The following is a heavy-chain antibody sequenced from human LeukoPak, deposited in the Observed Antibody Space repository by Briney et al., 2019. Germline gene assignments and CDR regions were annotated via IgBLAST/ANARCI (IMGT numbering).Heavy chain of an antibody. CDR1: GGSFSGYY. J-gene: IGHJ2*01. CDR3: ARDQGSMIVVRTTNWYFDL. V-gene: IGHV4-34*01. D-gene: IGHD3-22*01. Sequence: SETLSLTCAFYGGSFSGYYWSWIRQPPGKGREGIGEINHSGSTNYNPSLQSRGTISVDTSKNQFSLKLSSVTAADTAVYYCARDQGSMIVVRTTNWYFDLWGRGTLVTVSS. CDR2: INHSGST.